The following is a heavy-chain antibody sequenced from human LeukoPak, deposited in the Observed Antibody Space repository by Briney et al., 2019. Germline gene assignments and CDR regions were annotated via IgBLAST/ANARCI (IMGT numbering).Heavy chain of an antibody. Sequence: GGSLRLSCAASGFTFSNYDMHWVRQAPGKGLEWVATIRYDGSKEDYADSVEGRFTISRDNSKNTLFLQMNSLRVEDTGVCYCARDPSGPPDYWGQGTLVTVSS. V-gene: IGHV3-30*02. D-gene: IGHD2-8*02. J-gene: IGHJ4*02. CDR1: GFTFSNYD. CDR2: IRYDGSKE. CDR3: ARDPSGPPDY.